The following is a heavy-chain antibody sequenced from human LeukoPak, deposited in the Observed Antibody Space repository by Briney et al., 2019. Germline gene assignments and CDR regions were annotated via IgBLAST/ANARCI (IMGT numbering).Heavy chain of an antibody. CDR1: GFTFSSFG. V-gene: IGHV3-48*01. Sequence: GGSLRLSCAASGFTFSSFGMNWVREAPGKGREWVSYISSSSSTIYHADSVKGRFTISTQNAKNSLYLQMNSLRAEDTAVYYCARGVPKTSYYYYYMDVWGKGTMVTISS. D-gene: IGHD4-11*01. J-gene: IGHJ6*03. CDR2: ISSSSSTI. CDR3: ARGVPKTSYYYYYMDV.